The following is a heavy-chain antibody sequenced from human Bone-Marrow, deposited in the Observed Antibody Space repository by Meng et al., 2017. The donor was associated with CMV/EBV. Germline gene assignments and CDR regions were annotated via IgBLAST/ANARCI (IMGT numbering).Heavy chain of an antibody. Sequence: SETLSLTCTVSGGSISSSSYYWGWTRQPPGKGLEWIGSIYYSGSTYYNPSLKIRVTISVDTSKNQFSLKLSSVTAADTAVYYCARTGYYKESWFDPWGQGTLVTVSS. CDR2: IYYSGST. CDR3: ARTGYYKESWFDP. V-gene: IGHV4-39*07. CDR1: GGSISSSSYY. J-gene: IGHJ5*02. D-gene: IGHD3-9*01.